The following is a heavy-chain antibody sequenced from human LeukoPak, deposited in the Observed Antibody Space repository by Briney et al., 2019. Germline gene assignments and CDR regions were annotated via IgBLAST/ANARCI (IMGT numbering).Heavy chain of an antibody. J-gene: IGHJ4*02. V-gene: IGHV3-21*01. CDR2: IGPGPSHT. Sequence: GGSLRLSCAASGFTVSSDYMSWVRQAPGKGLEWLSYIGPGPSHTYYADSVRGRFVISRDDAKSSLYLQMSSLRAEDTAVYYCARDYVTMAPDYGGLGTLVTVSS. D-gene: IGHD3-10*02. CDR3: ARDYVTMAPDY. CDR1: GFTVSSDY.